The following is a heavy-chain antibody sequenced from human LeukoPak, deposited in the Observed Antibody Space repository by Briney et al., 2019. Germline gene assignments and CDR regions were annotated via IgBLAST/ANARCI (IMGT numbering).Heavy chain of an antibody. J-gene: IGHJ4*02. CDR2: IYYNGAT. CDR3: ARYGGSGWVIDN. D-gene: IGHD6-19*01. CDR1: GGSISSDY. Sequence: SETLSLTCTVSGGSISSDYWTWIRQPPTKGLEWIGYIYYNGATSYNPSLKSRVTMSVDTSKKHFSLKMTSVTAADTAVFYCARYGGSGWVIDNWGQGTLVTVSS. V-gene: IGHV4-59*08.